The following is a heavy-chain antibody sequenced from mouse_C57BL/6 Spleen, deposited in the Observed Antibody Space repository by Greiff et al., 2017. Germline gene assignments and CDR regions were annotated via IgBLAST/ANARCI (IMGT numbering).Heavy chain of an antibody. D-gene: IGHD4-1*01. V-gene: IGHV1-82*01. J-gene: IGHJ2*01. CDR3: ARPGTKGYFDY. Sequence: QVQLQQSGPELVKPGASVRISCKASGYAFSSSWMNWVKQRPGKGLEGIGRIYPGDGDTNYNGKFKGKATLTADKSSSPAYMQLSSLTSEDSAVYCCARPGTKGYFDYWGQGTTLTVSS. CDR1: GYAFSSSW. CDR2: IYPGDGDT.